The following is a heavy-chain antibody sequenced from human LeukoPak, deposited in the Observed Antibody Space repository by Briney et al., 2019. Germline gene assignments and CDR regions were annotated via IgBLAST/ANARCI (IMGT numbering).Heavy chain of an antibody. CDR3: ARGPVYCSSTSCYTGFDY. Sequence: GASVKVSCKASGYTCTSYDINWVRQATGQGLEWMGWMNPNSGNTGYAQKFQRRVTMTRNTSISTAYMELSSLRSEDTAVYYCARGPVYCSSTSCYTGFDYWGQGTLVTVSS. CDR2: MNPNSGNT. CDR1: GYTCTSYD. J-gene: IGHJ4*02. V-gene: IGHV1-8*01. D-gene: IGHD2-2*02.